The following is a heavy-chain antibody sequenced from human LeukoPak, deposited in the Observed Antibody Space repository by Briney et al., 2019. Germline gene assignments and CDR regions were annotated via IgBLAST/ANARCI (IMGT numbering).Heavy chain of an antibody. Sequence: GGSLRLSCAASGFTFSSYGMHWVRQAPGKGLEWVAVISYDGSNKYYADSVKGRFTISRDNSKNTLYLQMNSLRAEDTAVYYCAKSQWLVEDYYFDYWGQGTLVTVSS. CDR3: AKSQWLVEDYYFDY. D-gene: IGHD6-19*01. V-gene: IGHV3-30*18. CDR2: ISYDGSNK. J-gene: IGHJ4*02. CDR1: GFTFSSYG.